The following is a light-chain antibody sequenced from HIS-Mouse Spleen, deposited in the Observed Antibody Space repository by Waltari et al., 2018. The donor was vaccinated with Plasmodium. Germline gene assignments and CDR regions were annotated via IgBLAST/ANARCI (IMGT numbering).Light chain of an antibody. CDR3: SSYTSSSTWV. V-gene: IGLV2-11*01. CDR1: SSDVGGYNY. Sequence: QSALTQPRSVSGSPGQSVTISCTGTSSDVGGYNYVHWYQQHPGKAPKLMIYDVSKRPSGVPDRFSGSKSGNTASLTISGLQAEDEADYYCSSYTSSSTWVFGGGTKLTVL. J-gene: IGLJ3*02. CDR2: DVS.